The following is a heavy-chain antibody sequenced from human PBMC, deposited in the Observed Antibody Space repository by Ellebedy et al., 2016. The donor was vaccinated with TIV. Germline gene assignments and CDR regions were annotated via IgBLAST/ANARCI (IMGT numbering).Heavy chain of an antibody. Sequence: GESLKISCAASGFTFSSYWMSWVRQAPGKGLEWVANIKQEGSETYYVDSVKGRFTISRDNAKNSLYLQMNSLRAEDTAVYYCAGRAYNWNDGSLFDYWGQGTLVTVSS. D-gene: IGHD1-1*01. CDR1: GFTFSSYW. CDR2: IKQEGSET. CDR3: AGRAYNWNDGSLFDY. J-gene: IGHJ4*02. V-gene: IGHV3-7*03.